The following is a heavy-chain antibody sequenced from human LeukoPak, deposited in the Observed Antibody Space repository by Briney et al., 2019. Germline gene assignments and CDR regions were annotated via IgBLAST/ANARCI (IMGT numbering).Heavy chain of an antibody. D-gene: IGHD1-26*01. CDR2: ITSTGSYI. Sequence: GGSLRLSCAASAFSFSDYNMNWVRQAPGKGLEWVSSITSTGSYIYYADSVKGRFTISRDNAKNSLFLQLNSLRAEDTAVYYCARDPYSGTYSDYYYYYMDVWGKGTTVIVSS. J-gene: IGHJ6*03. V-gene: IGHV3-21*01. CDR3: ARDPYSGTYSDYYYYYMDV. CDR1: AFSFSDYN.